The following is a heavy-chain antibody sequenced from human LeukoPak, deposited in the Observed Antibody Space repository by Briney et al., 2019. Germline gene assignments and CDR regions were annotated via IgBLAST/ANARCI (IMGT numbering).Heavy chain of an antibody. CDR2: IYYSGST. CDR1: GGSINSGDYY. CDR3: ARGGSSWYADS. J-gene: IGHJ4*02. D-gene: IGHD6-13*01. V-gene: IGHV4-39*07. Sequence: PSETLSLTCTVSGGSINSGDYYWVWIRQPPGKGLEWIGSIYYSGSTSYNPSLKSRVTMTVDTSKSQFSLKLSSVTAADTAVYYCARGGSSWYADSWGPGTLVTVSS.